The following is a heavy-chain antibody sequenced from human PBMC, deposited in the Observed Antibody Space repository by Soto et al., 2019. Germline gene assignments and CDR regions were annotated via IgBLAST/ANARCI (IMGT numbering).Heavy chain of an antibody. CDR1: GFTFSSYG. V-gene: IGHV3-33*01. CDR2: IWYDGSNK. Sequence: PGGSLRLSCAASGFTFSSYGMHWVRQAPGKGLEWVAVIWYDGSNKYYADSVKGRFTISRDNSKNTLYLQMNSLRAEDTAVYYCARDRTGYSSRWYGLDYWGQGTLVTLSS. J-gene: IGHJ4*02. CDR3: ARDRTGYSSRWYGLDY. D-gene: IGHD6-13*01.